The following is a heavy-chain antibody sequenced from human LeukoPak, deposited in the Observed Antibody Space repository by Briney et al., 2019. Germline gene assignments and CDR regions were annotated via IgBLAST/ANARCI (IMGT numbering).Heavy chain of an antibody. J-gene: IGHJ6*02. CDR3: TTALKYDFWSGYYYYYGMDV. CDR1: GFTFSNAW. V-gene: IGHV3-15*01. D-gene: IGHD3-3*01. Sequence: GGSLRLSCAASGFTFSNAWMSWVRQAPGKGLEWVGRIKSKTDGGTTDYAAPVKGGFTISRDDSKNTLYLQMNSLKTEDTAVYYCTTALKYDFWSGYYYYYGMDVWGQGTTVTVSS. CDR2: IKSKTDGGTT.